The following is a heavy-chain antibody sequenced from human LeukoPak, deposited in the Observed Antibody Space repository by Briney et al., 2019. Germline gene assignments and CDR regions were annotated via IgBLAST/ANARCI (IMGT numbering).Heavy chain of an antibody. V-gene: IGHV3-21*01. J-gene: IGHJ4*02. Sequence: GGSLRLSCAASGFTFSSYSMNWVRQAPGKGLEWVSSISSSSSYIYYADSVRGRFTISRDNAKNSLYLQMNSLRAEDTAVYYCARDLLSGNSSGWNRSFDYWGQGTLVTVSS. CDR1: GFTFSSYS. D-gene: IGHD6-19*01. CDR3: ARDLLSGNSSGWNRSFDY. CDR2: ISSSSSYI.